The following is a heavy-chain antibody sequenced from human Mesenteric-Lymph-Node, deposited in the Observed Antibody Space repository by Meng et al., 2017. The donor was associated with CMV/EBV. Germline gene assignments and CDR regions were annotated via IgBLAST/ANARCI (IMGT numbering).Heavy chain of an antibody. D-gene: IGHD1-26*01. CDR2: INHSGST. V-gene: IGHV4-34*01. J-gene: IGHJ4*02. CDR3: ARGSGSYYY. CDR1: GGSFSGYY. Sequence: LSLTGAAYGGSFSGYYWSWIRQPPGKGLEWIGEINHSGSTNYNPSLKSRVTISVDTSKNQFSLKLSSVTAADTAVYYCARGSGSYYYWGQGTLVTVSS.